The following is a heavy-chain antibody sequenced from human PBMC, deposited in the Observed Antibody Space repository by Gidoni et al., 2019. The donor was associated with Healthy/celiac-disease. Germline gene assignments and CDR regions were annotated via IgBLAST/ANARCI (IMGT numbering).Heavy chain of an antibody. D-gene: IGHD5-12*01. Sequence: EVQLLQSGGGLVQRGGSLRPSCAASGFPFSSYAMSWCRQAPGKGLKGVSSISGSGCSTYYADSVKGRFTISRDNSKNTLYLQMNSLRAEDTAVYDCANVPSPRARKDVWGKGTTVTVSS. V-gene: IGHV3-23*01. CDR2: ISGSGCST. CDR3: ANVPSPRARKDV. CDR1: GFPFSSYA. J-gene: IGHJ6*04.